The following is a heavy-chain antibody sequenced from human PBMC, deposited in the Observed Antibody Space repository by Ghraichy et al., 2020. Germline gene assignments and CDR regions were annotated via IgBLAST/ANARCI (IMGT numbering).Heavy chain of an antibody. CDR1: GGSISSSSYY. V-gene: IGHV4-39*07. J-gene: IGHJ3*02. Sequence: SETLSLTCTVSGGSISSSSYYWGWIRQPPGKGLEWIGSIYYSGSTYYNPSLKSRVTISVDTSKNQFSLKLSSVTAADTAVYYCARVIEGGGDWLAFDIWGQGTMVTVSS. CDR3: ARVIEGGGDWLAFDI. D-gene: IGHD2-21*02. CDR2: IYYSGST.